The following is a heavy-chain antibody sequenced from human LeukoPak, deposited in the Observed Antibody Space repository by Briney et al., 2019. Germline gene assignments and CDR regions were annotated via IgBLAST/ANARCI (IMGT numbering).Heavy chain of an antibody. J-gene: IGHJ5*02. D-gene: IGHD2/OR15-2a*01. CDR3: ARSYYGEEEMNWFDP. V-gene: IGHV4-31*03. CDR1: GCSISSGGYY. CDR2: IYYSGST. Sequence: PSETLSLTCTVSGCSISSGGYYWSWIRQHPGKGLEWIGYIYYSGSTYYNPSLKSRVTISVDTSKNQFSLKLSSVTAADTAVYYCARSYYGEEEMNWFDPWGQGTLVTVSS.